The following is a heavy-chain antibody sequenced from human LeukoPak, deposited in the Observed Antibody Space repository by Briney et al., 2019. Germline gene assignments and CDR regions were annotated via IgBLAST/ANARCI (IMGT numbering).Heavy chain of an antibody. CDR3: ATSGPPTYYDFWSGYIGDFDY. CDR1: GYTLTELS. V-gene: IGHV1-24*01. D-gene: IGHD3-3*01. CDR2: FDPEDGET. Sequence: ASVKVSCKVSGYTLTELSMHWVRQAPGKGLEWMGGFDPEDGETIYAQKFQGRVTMTEDTSTDTAYMELSSPRSEDTAVYYCATSGPPTYYDFWSGYIGDFDYWGQGTLVTVSS. J-gene: IGHJ4*02.